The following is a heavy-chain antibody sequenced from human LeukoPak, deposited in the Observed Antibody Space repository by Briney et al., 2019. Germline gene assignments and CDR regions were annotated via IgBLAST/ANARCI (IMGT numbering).Heavy chain of an antibody. D-gene: IGHD3-10*01. CDR2: IIPIFGTA. CDR1: GGTLSSYA. CDR3: ARGTMVRGVPHYYYYYYMDV. V-gene: IGHV1-69*05. Sequence: GASVKVSCKASGGTLSSYAISWVRQAPGQGLEWMGGIIPIFGTANYAQKFQGRVTITTDESTSTAYMELSSLRSEDTAVYYCARGTMVRGVPHYYYYYYMDVWGKGTTVTVSS. J-gene: IGHJ6*03.